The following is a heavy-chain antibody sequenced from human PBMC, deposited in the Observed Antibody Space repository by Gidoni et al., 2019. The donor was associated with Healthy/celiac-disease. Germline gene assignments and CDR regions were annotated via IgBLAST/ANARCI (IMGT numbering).Heavy chain of an antibody. V-gene: IGHV3-48*02. CDR2: ISSSSSTI. D-gene: IGHD4-17*01. CDR1: GFTFSSYS. J-gene: IGHJ4*02. CDR3: ARGRADGDFLFDY. Sequence: EVQLVESGGGLVQPGGSLRLSCAATGFTFSSYSMNWVRQAPGKGLEWVSYISSSSSTIYYADSVKGRFTISRDNAKNSLYLQMNSLRDEDTAVYYCARGRADGDFLFDYWGQGTLVTVSS.